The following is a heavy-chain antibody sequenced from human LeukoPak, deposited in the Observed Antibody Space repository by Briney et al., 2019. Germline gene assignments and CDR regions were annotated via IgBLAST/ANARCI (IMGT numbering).Heavy chain of an antibody. J-gene: IGHJ4*02. V-gene: IGHV4-59*01. CDR3: ARAPTLYYFDY. CDR2: ISYSGKT. CDR1: GGSISTYH. Sequence: SSETLSLTCTVSGGSISTYHWSWIRQPPGKGLEWIGYISYSGKTDYNPSLKSRVSISIDTSKKQFSLKLSSVTAADTAVYYCARAPTLYYFDYWGQGTLVTVSS.